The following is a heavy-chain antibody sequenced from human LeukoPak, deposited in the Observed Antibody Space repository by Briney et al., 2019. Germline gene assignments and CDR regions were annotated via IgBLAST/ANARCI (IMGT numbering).Heavy chain of an antibody. V-gene: IGHV3-53*01. J-gene: IGHJ4*02. CDR1: GFIVSSDY. CDR2: IYSGGST. D-gene: IGHD2-8*02. Sequence: PSGSLRLSCAASGFIVSSDYISWLRQTPGKGLEWVSVIYSGGSTFYADSVKGRFTISRENSKNTVYLQMNSLRAEDTAVYYCASGGKYCTGGACYGDWGQGTLVTVCS. CDR3: ASGGKYCTGGACYGD.